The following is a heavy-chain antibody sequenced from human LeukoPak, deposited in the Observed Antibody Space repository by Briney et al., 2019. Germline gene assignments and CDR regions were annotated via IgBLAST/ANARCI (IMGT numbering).Heavy chain of an antibody. J-gene: IGHJ4*02. D-gene: IGHD5-12*01. CDR2: INGDGRTT. CDR3: VGDQVDDTGYLR. Sequence: GGSLRLSCSASGFIFSTYTMYWVRQAPGKGLEYVSVINGDGRTTYYIDSVKGRFTISRDNSKNTLYLQMSSLRADDTAVYYCVGDQVDDTGYLRWGQGTRVTVSA. CDR1: GFIFSTYT. V-gene: IGHV3-64D*06.